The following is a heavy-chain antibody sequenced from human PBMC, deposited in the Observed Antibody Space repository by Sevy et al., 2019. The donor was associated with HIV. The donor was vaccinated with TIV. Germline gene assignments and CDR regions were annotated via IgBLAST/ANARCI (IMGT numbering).Heavy chain of an antibody. Sequence: GGSLRLSCAASGFTFDDYAMHWVRQAPGKGLEWVSGISWNSGSIGYADSVKGRFTISRDNAKNSLYLQMNSLRAEDTALYYCAKDIAESYYDIVTGYYKASMDVWGQGTTVTVSS. J-gene: IGHJ6*02. CDR3: AKDIAESYYDIVTGYYKASMDV. CDR2: ISWNSGSI. V-gene: IGHV3-9*01. D-gene: IGHD3-9*01. CDR1: GFTFDDYA.